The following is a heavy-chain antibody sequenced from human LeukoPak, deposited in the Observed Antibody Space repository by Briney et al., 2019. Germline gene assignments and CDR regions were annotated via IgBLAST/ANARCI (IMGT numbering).Heavy chain of an antibody. CDR2: VCYSGTP. V-gene: IGHV4-59*08. CDR3: ARHVGFFDAFDI. J-gene: IGHJ3*02. CDR1: GASISSHY. Sequence: KPSETLSLTCTVSGASISSHYWTWIRQSPGKRLEWIGYVCYSGTPSYSPSLNSRVTISINTSKNQFSLQLSSVTAADTAVYSSARHVGFFDAFDIWGQGTMVTVPS. D-gene: IGHD3-3*01.